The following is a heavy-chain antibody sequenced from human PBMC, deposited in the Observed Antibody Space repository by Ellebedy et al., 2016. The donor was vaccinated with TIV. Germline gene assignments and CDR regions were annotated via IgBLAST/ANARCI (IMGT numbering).Heavy chain of an antibody. CDR3: AHRGLDSSNWYGNWFDP. D-gene: IGHD6-13*01. CDR1: GYTFSGYY. Sequence: ASVKVSCKASGYTFSGYYVHWVRQAPGQGLEWMGWINPNNSDTNYAQKFQGRVTITKDTSKNQVVLTMTNMDPVDTATYYCAHRGLDSSNWYGNWFDPWGQGTLVTVSS. CDR2: INPNNSDT. V-gene: IGHV1-2*02. J-gene: IGHJ5*02.